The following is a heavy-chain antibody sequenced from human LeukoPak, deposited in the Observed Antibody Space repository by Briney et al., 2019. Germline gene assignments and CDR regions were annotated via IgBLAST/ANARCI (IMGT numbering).Heavy chain of an antibody. Sequence: GRSLRLSCAASGFTFSSYAMHWVRQAPGKGLEWVAVISYDGSNKYYADSVKGRFTISRDNSKNTLYLQMNSLRAEDTAEYYCASLIVVVPAADNWFDPWGQGTLVTVSS. CDR1: GFTFSSYA. CDR2: ISYDGSNK. D-gene: IGHD2-2*01. J-gene: IGHJ5*02. V-gene: IGHV3-30*01. CDR3: ASLIVVVPAADNWFDP.